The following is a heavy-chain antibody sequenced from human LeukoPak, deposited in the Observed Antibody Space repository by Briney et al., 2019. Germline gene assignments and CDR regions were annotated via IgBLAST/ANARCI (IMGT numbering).Heavy chain of an antibody. Sequence: GGSLRLSCAASGFTFSSYAMSWVRQAPGKGLEWVSAISGSGGSTYYADSVKGRFTISRDNSKNTLYLQMNSLRPEDTAVYYCSSSLYYYGSGSYYWGQGTLVTVSS. CDR2: ISGSGGST. J-gene: IGHJ4*02. V-gene: IGHV3-23*01. D-gene: IGHD3-10*01. CDR3: SSSLYYYGSGSYY. CDR1: GFTFSSYA.